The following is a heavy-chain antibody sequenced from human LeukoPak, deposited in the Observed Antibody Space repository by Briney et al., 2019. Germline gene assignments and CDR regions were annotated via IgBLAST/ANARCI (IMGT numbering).Heavy chain of an antibody. J-gene: IGHJ4*02. CDR2: INHSGST. CDR3: ARGHRGDYYDSSGYSY. Sequence: SETLSLTCAVYGGSFSGYYWSWIRQPPGKGLEWIGEINHSGSTNYNPSLKSRVTISVDTSKNQFSLKLSSVTAADTAVYYCARGHRGDYYDSSGYSYWGQGTLVTVSS. D-gene: IGHD3-22*01. CDR1: GGSFSGYY. V-gene: IGHV4-34*01.